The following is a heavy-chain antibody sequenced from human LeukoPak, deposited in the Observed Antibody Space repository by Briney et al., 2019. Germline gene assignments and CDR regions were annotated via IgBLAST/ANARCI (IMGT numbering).Heavy chain of an antibody. CDR3: ARALTLPDFYYDMDV. Sequence: SETLSLSCAVYGRFFRGYQWTWVRQSPGMGLEWIGEINPSGRTNYNPSLKSRVIISVDTSKNQFSLRLSSGTAADTAIYSGARALTLPDFYYDMDVWGEGTTVTVSS. CDR2: INPSGRT. D-gene: IGHD2-21*02. CDR1: GRFFRGYQ. J-gene: IGHJ6*03. V-gene: IGHV4-34*01.